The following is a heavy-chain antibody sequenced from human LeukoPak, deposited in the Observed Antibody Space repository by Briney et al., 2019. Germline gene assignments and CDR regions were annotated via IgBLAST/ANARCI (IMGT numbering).Heavy chain of an antibody. V-gene: IGHV3-7*03. J-gene: IGHJ4*02. CDR1: GFTFSSYA. CDR3: ARERYGNYN. D-gene: IGHD4-11*01. CDR2: IKEDGSVK. Sequence: PGGSLRLSCAASGFTFSSYAMSWVRQAPGKGLEWVANIKEDGSVKNYVDSVKGRLTISRDNAKNSLFLQMNSLRAEDTAVYYCARERYGNYNWGQGTLVTVSS.